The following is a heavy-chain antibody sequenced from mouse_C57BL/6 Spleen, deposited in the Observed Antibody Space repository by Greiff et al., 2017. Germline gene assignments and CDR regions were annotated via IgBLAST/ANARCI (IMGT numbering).Heavy chain of an antibody. J-gene: IGHJ4*01. CDR1: GYTFTSYW. D-gene: IGHD1-1*01. CDR3: ARSAVVSSCYAMDY. V-gene: IGHV1-7*01. CDR2: INPSSGYT. Sequence: QVQLQQSGAELAKPGASVKLSCKASGYTFTSYWMHWVKQRPGQGLEWIGYINPSSGYTKYNQKFKDKATLTADKSSSTAYMQLSSLTNEDSAVXYCARSAVVSSCYAMDYWGQGTSVTVSA.